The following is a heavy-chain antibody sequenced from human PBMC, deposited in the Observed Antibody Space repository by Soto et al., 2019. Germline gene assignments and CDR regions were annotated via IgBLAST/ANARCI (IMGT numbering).Heavy chain of an antibody. CDR3: ARASGSSYWFDP. Sequence: ASVKVSCKASGYTLTGYYVHWVRQAPGQGLEWMGWINPNNGNTNYAQKLQDRVTMTTDTSTSTAYMELRSLRSDDTAVYYCARASGSSYWFDPWGQGTLVTVSS. CDR1: GYTLTGYY. J-gene: IGHJ5*02. V-gene: IGHV1-18*04. D-gene: IGHD1-26*01. CDR2: INPNNGNT.